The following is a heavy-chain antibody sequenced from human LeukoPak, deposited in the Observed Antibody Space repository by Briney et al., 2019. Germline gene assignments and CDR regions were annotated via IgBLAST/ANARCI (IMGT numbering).Heavy chain of an antibody. J-gene: IGHJ4*02. CDR3: ARAFGGVVYFDY. V-gene: IGHV1-2*02. CDR2: INPNSGGT. D-gene: IGHD3-16*01. Sequence: ASVKVSCKASGYTFTGYYMHWVRQAPGQGLERMGWINPNSGGTNYAQKFQGRVTMTRDTSISTAYMELSRLRSDDTAVYYCARAFGGVVYFDYWGQGTLVTVSS. CDR1: GYTFTGYY.